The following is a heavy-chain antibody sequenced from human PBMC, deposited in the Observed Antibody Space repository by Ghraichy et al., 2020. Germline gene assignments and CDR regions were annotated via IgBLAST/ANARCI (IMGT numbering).Heavy chain of an antibody. CDR1: GGSFSGYY. CDR3: ARGRQYYDFWSGRYYFDY. V-gene: IGHV4-34*01. Sequence: LSLTCAVYGGSFSGYYWSWIRQPPGKGLEWIGEINHSGSTNYNPSLKSRVTISVDTSKNQFSLKLSSVTVADTAVYYCARGRQYYDFWSGRYYFDYWGQGTLVTVSS. CDR2: INHSGST. D-gene: IGHD3-3*01. J-gene: IGHJ4*02.